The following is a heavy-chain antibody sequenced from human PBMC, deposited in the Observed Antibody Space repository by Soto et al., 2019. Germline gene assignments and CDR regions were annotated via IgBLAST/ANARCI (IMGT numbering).Heavy chain of an antibody. V-gene: IGHV1-3*01. CDR2: INAGNGNT. D-gene: IGHD5-12*01. CDR3: ARTGPGWRRFLPQNWFDP. J-gene: IGHJ5*02. Sequence: SVKVSCKASGYTFTSYAMHWVRQAPGQRLEWMGWINAGNGNTKYSQKFQGRVTITRDTSASTAYMELSSMRSEDTAVYYCARTGPGWRRFLPQNWFDPWGQGTLVTVSS. CDR1: GYTFTSYA.